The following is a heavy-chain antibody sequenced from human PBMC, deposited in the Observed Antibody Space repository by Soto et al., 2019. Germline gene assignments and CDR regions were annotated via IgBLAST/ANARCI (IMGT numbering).Heavy chain of an antibody. CDR2: ISAYNGNT. Sequence: ASVKVSCKASGYTFTGYYMHWVRQAPGQGLEWMGWISAYNGNTNYAQKLQGRVTMTTDTSTSTAYMELRSLRSDDTAVYYCARDGSSSWYGGSYYYYYYGMDVWGQGTTVTVSS. J-gene: IGHJ6*02. D-gene: IGHD6-13*01. V-gene: IGHV1-18*04. CDR3: ARDGSSSWYGGSYYYYYYGMDV. CDR1: GYTFTGYY.